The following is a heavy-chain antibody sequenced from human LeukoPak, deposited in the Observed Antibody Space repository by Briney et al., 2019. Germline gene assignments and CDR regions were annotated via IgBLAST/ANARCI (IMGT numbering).Heavy chain of an antibody. D-gene: IGHD2-2*01. J-gene: IGHJ4*02. CDR3: ARGYCSSTTCPGGY. Sequence: PGRSLRLSCAASGFTFSSYGMHWVRQAPGKGLEWVAVIWYDGSNKYYADFVKGRFTISRDNSKNTLYLQMNSLRAEDTAVYYCARGYCSSTTCPGGYWGQGTLVTVSS. CDR1: GFTFSSYG. V-gene: IGHV3-33*01. CDR2: IWYDGSNK.